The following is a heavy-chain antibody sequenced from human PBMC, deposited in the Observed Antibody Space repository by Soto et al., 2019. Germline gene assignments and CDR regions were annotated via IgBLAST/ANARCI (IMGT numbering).Heavy chain of an antibody. D-gene: IGHD1-7*01. CDR1: EFTFTTYA. Sequence: QAQLVESGGGVVQPGRSLRLSCAASEFTFTTYAMHWVRQAPGKGLEWVAVIADDGNDKYYADSVKGRFTISRDNSKNALYLQMNTLRPEDTAMYYCARDVGNYVPYYYGMDVWGQGTTVTVSS. CDR3: ARDVGNYVPYYYGMDV. J-gene: IGHJ6*02. V-gene: IGHV3-30*03. CDR2: IADDGNDK.